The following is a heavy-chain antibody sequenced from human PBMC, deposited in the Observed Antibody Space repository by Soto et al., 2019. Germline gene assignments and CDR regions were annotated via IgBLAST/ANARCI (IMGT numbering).Heavy chain of an antibody. CDR1: GASVSSYY. J-gene: IGHJ5*02. V-gene: IGHV4-59*02. Sequence: QVQLQQSGPGLVRPSETLSLSCSVSGASVSSYYWSWVRQPPGKGLEWIGYIYYIGAYNYNPSLKSRVTISVDTSKNQFSLNLTSVTAADPAVYYCARTPETRDWLDPWGQGTLVTVSS. CDR2: IYYIGAY. CDR3: ARTPETRDWLDP. D-gene: IGHD1-7*01.